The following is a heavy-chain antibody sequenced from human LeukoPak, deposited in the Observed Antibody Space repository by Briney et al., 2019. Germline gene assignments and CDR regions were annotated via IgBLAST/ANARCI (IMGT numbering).Heavy chain of an antibody. CDR2: IYTSGST. J-gene: IGHJ6*02. V-gene: IGHV4-4*07. Sequence: PSETLSLTCTVSGGSISSYYWSWIRQPAGKGLEWIGRIYTSGSTNYNPSLKSRVTMSVDTSKNQFSLKLSSVTAADTAVYYCARDADRVRGVIRLPATDKNYYYYYGMDVWGQGTTVTVSS. D-gene: IGHD3-10*01. CDR3: ARDADRVRGVIRLPATDKNYYYYYGMDV. CDR1: GGSISSYY.